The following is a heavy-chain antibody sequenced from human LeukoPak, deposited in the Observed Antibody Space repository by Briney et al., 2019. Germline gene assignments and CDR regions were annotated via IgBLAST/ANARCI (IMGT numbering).Heavy chain of an antibody. V-gene: IGHV4-34*01. Sequence: SETLSLTCAVYGGSFSGYYWSWIRQPPGKGLEWIGEINHSGSTNYNPSLKSRVTISVDTSKNQFSLKLSPVTAADTAVYYCAGRLWRRDGYNLSAFDIWGQGTMVTVSS. CDR2: INHSGST. J-gene: IGHJ3*02. CDR3: AGRLWRRDGYNLSAFDI. D-gene: IGHD5-24*01. CDR1: GGSFSGYY.